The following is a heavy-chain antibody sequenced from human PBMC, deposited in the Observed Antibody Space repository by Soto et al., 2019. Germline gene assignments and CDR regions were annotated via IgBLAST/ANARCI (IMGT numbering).Heavy chain of an antibody. V-gene: IGHV1-8*01. D-gene: IGHD6-19*01. Sequence: QVQLVQSGAEVKKPGASVKVSCKASGYTFTSYDINWVRQATGQGLEWMGWMNPNSGNTGYAQKFRGRRTLTRXTSISTAYMELSSLRSEDTAVYYCARERTVAGNDYWGQGTLVTVSS. J-gene: IGHJ4*02. CDR3: ARERTVAGNDY. CDR2: MNPNSGNT. CDR1: GYTFTSYD.